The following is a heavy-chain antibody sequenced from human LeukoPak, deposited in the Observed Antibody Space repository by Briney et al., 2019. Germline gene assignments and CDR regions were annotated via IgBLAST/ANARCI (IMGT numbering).Heavy chain of an antibody. V-gene: IGHV1-18*04. J-gene: IGHJ4*02. Sequence: ASVKVSCKASGYVFNLFGFSWVRQAPGQGLEWMGWISGYNGDTKYAQKIQGRVTLTTDSSASTAYMELGTLRSDDTAIYYCARDRDLIGVTTTRLDYWGQGTLVTVSS. CDR2: ISGYNGDT. D-gene: IGHD6-19*01. CDR1: GYVFNLFG. CDR3: ARDRDLIGVTTTRLDY.